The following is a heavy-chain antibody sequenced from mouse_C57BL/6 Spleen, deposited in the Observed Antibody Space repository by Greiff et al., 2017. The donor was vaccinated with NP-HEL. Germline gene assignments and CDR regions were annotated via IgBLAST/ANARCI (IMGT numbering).Heavy chain of an antibody. J-gene: IGHJ2*01. CDR3: ASGDYGSSYDY. D-gene: IGHD1-1*01. CDR2: ISYDGSN. CDR1: GYSITSGYY. V-gene: IGHV3-6*01. Sequence: EVHLVESGPGLVKPSQSLSLTCSVTGYSITSGYYWNWIRQFPGNKLEWMGYISYDGSNNYNPSLKNRISITRDTSKNQFFLKLNSVTTEDTATYYCASGDYGSSYDYWGQGTTLTVSS.